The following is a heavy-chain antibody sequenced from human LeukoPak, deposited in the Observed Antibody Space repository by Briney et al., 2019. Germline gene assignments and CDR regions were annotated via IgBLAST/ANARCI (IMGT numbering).Heavy chain of an antibody. Sequence: SQTLSLTCTVSGGSISSGSFYWSWIRQPAGRGLEWIGRMFTSGSTNYNPSLKSRVTISVDTSKNQFSLKLSSVTAADTAVYYCARASTVLRYFDLWGRGTLVTVSS. CDR3: ARASTVLRYFDL. D-gene: IGHD4-11*01. CDR2: MFTSGST. J-gene: IGHJ2*01. V-gene: IGHV4-61*02. CDR1: GGSISSGSFY.